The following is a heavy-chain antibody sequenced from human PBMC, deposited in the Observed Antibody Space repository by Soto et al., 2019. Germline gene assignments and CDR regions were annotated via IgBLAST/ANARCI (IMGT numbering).Heavy chain of an antibody. D-gene: IGHD2-21*01. CDR1: GFAFSSYA. Sequence: PGGSLRLSCSASGFAFSSYAMHWVRQTPGKGLEYVSAISPQGGSTYYADSVKGRFTISRDDSKNTVYLQMSSLRPDDTAVYYCVNMMIARGDFYFWGKGTLVTVSS. V-gene: IGHV3-64D*06. CDR2: ISPQGGST. CDR3: VNMMIARGDFYF. J-gene: IGHJ1*01.